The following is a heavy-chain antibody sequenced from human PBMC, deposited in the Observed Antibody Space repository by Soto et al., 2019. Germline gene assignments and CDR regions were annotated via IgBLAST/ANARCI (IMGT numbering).Heavy chain of an antibody. CDR2: ISGSGGHT. J-gene: IGHJ5*02. CDR1: GCSFFSYA. D-gene: IGHD2-8*01. V-gene: IGHV3-23*01. CDR3: AKIEMGWFAH. Sequence: EVQLLESGGHVVQPGESLRLSCTGSGCSFFSYAMSWVRQAPGKGLEWVSTISGSGGHTYYANSVKGRFVVSRDNDKNTVYLHMSSLTGEDTAGYFCAKIEMGWFAHWGQGTQVTVSS.